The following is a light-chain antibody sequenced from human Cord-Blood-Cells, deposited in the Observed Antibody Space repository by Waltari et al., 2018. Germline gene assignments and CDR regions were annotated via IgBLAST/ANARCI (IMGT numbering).Light chain of an antibody. Sequence: EIVMTQSPATLSVSPGERATLSCRASQSVSSNLAWYQQKPGQAPRLLIYGASTRATGIPARFSGSVSGTEFTLTISSLQSEDFAVYYCQHRKTFGQGTKVEI. CDR1: QSVSSN. CDR3: QHRKT. CDR2: GAS. J-gene: IGKJ1*01. V-gene: IGKV3-15*01.